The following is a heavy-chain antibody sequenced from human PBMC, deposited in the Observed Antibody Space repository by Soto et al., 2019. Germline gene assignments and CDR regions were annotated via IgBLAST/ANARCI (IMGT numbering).Heavy chain of an antibody. V-gene: IGHV4-34*01. D-gene: IGHD2-2*01. CDR2: INHSGST. CDR3: ATRYCSTSSCYEAYNWFDP. J-gene: IGHJ5*02. Sequence: SETLSLTCAVYGGSFSGYYWSWIRQPPGKGLEWIGEINHSGSTNYNPSLKSRVTISVDTSKNQFFLKVNSVTAADTAVYYCATRYCSTSSCYEAYNWFDPWGLGTLVTVSS. CDR1: GGSFSGYY.